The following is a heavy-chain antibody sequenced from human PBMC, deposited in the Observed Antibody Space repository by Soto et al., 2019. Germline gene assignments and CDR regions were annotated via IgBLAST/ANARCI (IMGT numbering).Heavy chain of an antibody. D-gene: IGHD5-12*01. CDR3: AEGGFYDGFDY. CDR2: IVDSGGNT. Sequence: EVQLLESGGGLVQPGGSLRLSCAASGVTFSNFAMTWVRQAPGKGLEWVSTIVDSGGNTYYADSVKGRFTISRDNSKNTLFLHLNSLIVEDTAVYYCAEGGFYDGFDYWGHGTLVTVSS. J-gene: IGHJ4*01. V-gene: IGHV3-23*01. CDR1: GVTFSNFA.